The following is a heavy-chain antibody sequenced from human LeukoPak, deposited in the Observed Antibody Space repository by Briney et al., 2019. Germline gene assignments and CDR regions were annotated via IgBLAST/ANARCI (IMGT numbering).Heavy chain of an antibody. D-gene: IGHD6-13*01. CDR3: ARDGSESSSWYY. J-gene: IGHJ4*02. CDR2: IYSGGST. CDR1: GFTVSSNY. Sequence: GGSLRLSCAASGFTVSSNYMSWVRQAPGKGLEWVSVIYSGGSTYYADSVKGRSTISRDNSKKTLYLQMNSLRAEDTAVYYCARDGSESSSWYYWGQGTLVTVSS. V-gene: IGHV3-53*01.